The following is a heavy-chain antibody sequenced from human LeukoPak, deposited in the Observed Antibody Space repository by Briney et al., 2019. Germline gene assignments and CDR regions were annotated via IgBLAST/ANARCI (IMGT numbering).Heavy chain of an antibody. V-gene: IGHV3-74*01. D-gene: IGHD1-26*01. CDR2: INSDGSST. CDR3: ARGPVGATPYYYYGMDV. Sequence: GGSLRLSCAASGFTFSSYWMHWVRQAPGTGLVWVSPINSDGSSTSYADSVKGRFTISRDNAKNTLYLQMNSLRAEDTAVYYCARGPVGATPYYYYGMDVWGQGTTVTVSS. J-gene: IGHJ6*02. CDR1: GFTFSSYW.